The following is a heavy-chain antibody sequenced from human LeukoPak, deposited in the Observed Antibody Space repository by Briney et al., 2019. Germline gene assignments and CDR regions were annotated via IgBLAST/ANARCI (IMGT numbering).Heavy chain of an antibody. D-gene: IGHD1-26*01. J-gene: IGHJ4*02. Sequence: SETLSLTCTVSGGSLSNYYWTWIRQHAGKGLELIGRINSNGSTNYNRSLKSRVTMSVDTSKNQVSLNLTSVTAADTAFYYCARDYAGAVDYWGQGTLVTVSS. CDR1: GGSLSNYY. CDR2: INSNGST. CDR3: ARDYAGAVDY. V-gene: IGHV4-4*07.